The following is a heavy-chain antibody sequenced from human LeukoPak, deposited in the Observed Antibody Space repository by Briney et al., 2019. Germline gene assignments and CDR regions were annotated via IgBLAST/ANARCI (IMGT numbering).Heavy chain of an antibody. CDR3: ARVAAGIGFFQH. CDR1: GYSISSGYY. J-gene: IGHJ1*01. Sequence: PSETLSLTCIVSGYSISSGYYWGWIRQPPEKGLEWIGNIHHSGSTYYNPSLKSRVTISVDTSKNQLSLKLSSVTAADTAVYYCARVAAGIGFFQHWGQGTLVTVSS. V-gene: IGHV4-38-2*02. D-gene: IGHD6-13*01. CDR2: IHHSGST.